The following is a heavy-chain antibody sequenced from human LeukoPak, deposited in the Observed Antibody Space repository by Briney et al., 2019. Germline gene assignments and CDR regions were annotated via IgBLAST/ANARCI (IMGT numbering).Heavy chain of an antibody. Sequence: PGVSLRLSCAASGFTFDNYAMNWVRQAPGKGLEWVSYIRGGGGVTRYSDSVKDRFTISRDNSKNTLYLQMNSLRAEGTAIYYCAKCSASYYNDAFDIWGRGTMVTVSS. J-gene: IGHJ3*02. V-gene: IGHV3-23*01. D-gene: IGHD3-10*01. CDR1: GFTFDNYA. CDR3: AKCSASYYNDAFDI. CDR2: IRGGGGVT.